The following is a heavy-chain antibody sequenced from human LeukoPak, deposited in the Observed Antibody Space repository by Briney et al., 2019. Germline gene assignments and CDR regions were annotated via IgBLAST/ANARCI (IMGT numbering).Heavy chain of an antibody. Sequence: ASVKVSCKASGYTFTGYYMHWVRQAPGQGLEWMGWINPNSGGTNYAQKFQGRVTMTRDTSISTAYMELSRLRSDDTAVYYCARDPRGDYAWFDPWGQGTLVSVSS. V-gene: IGHV1-2*02. CDR2: INPNSGGT. D-gene: IGHD4-17*01. J-gene: IGHJ5*02. CDR1: GYTFTGYY. CDR3: ARDPRGDYAWFDP.